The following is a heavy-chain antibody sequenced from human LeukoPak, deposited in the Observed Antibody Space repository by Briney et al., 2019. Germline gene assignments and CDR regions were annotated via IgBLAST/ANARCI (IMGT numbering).Heavy chain of an antibody. Sequence: SETVSYMGSLGTFSSYALSGVRPAPGREVDGMGGVIHIFGTAKHAQKFQGRVTITADESTSTAYMELSSLRSEDTAVYYCAGLGYCSSTSCSRYCSGGSCYSGFPDYWGQGTLVTVSS. D-gene: IGHD2-15*01. J-gene: IGHJ4*02. V-gene: IGHV1-69*13. CDR2: VIHIFGTA. CDR3: AGLGYCSSTSCSRYCSGGSCYSGFPDY. CDR1: LGTFSSYA.